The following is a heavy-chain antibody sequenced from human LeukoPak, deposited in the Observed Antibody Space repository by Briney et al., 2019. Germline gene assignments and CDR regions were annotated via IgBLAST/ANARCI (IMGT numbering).Heavy chain of an antibody. CDR3: ARQGDYDFWSGYYTAGWFDP. J-gene: IGHJ5*02. D-gene: IGHD3-3*01. Sequence: GESLKISCKGSGYRFTSYWIGWVRPMPGKGLEWMGIIYPGDSDTRYSPSFQGQVTISADKSISTAYLQWSSLKASDTAMYYCARQGDYDFWSGYYTAGWFDPWGQGTLVTVSS. CDR2: IYPGDSDT. CDR1: GYRFTSYW. V-gene: IGHV5-51*01.